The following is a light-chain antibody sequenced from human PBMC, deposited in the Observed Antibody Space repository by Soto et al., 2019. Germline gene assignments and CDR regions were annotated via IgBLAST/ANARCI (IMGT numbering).Light chain of an antibody. V-gene: IGLV1-44*01. CDR2: STN. CDR1: SSNIGTNA. J-gene: IGLJ3*02. CDR3: AAWDDSLNVV. Sequence: QSVLTQPPSASGTSGQRVTISCSGSSSNIGTNAVNWYQQLPGTAPKLLIYSTNQRPSGVPDRFSGSKSGTSASLAISGLQSEDDADDYCAAWDDSLNVVFGAGTKLTVL.